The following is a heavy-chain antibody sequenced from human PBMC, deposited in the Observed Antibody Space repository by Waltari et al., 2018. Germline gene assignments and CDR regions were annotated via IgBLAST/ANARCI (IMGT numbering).Heavy chain of an antibody. Sequence: QVQLQESGPGLVKPSETLSLTCTVSGVSISSYYWSWIRQPPGKGLEWIGEIYYNCVSNYNPSLKSRVTISLDTSKNQFSLTLTSVTAADTAVYYCAPYGSGSHDSWFDPWGQGTLVTVSS. CDR2: IYYNCVS. CDR1: GVSISSYY. D-gene: IGHD3-10*01. V-gene: IGHV4-59*01. J-gene: IGHJ5*02. CDR3: APYGSGSHDSWFDP.